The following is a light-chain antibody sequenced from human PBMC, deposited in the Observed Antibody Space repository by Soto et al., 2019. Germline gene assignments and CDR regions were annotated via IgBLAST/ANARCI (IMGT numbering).Light chain of an antibody. J-gene: IGKJ1*01. CDR3: QHYYSTPWT. CDR1: QSVLYSSNNKNY. V-gene: IGKV4-1*01. CDR2: WAS. Sequence: DIVMTQSPDSLAVSLGERATINCKSSQSVLYSSNNKNYLAWYQQKPGQPPKLLIYWASTRESGVPDRFSGSGSGTDFTLTISSLQAEDVAVYYCQHYYSTPWTGGQGTKMEIK.